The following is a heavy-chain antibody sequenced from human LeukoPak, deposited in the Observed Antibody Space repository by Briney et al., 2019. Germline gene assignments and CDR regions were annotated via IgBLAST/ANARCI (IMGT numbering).Heavy chain of an antibody. J-gene: IGHJ4*02. Sequence: PGGSLRLSCAASGFTFSNYAMNWVRQAPGKGLEWVSVIYSGGSTYYADSVKGRFTISRDNSKNTLHLQMNSLRAEDTAVYYCARGTVRDFWCDFWGQGTLVTVSS. CDR1: GFTFSNYA. V-gene: IGHV3-53*01. D-gene: IGHD3-3*01. CDR2: IYSGGST. CDR3: ARGTVRDFWCDF.